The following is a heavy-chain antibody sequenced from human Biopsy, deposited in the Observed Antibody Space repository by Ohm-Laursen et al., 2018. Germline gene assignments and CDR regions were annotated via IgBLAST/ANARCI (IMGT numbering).Heavy chain of an antibody. CDR2: VHHDGRA. Sequence: GALSLTCSVYGGTYSGYYWSWIRQPPGKGLEWIGEVHHDGRANYNPSLKSRVTISGDMSKKQFSLKLSGVTAADTAVYYCARFIVPSLHCSNGVCPIRWFDPWGQGTLVTVFS. CDR1: GGTYSGYY. V-gene: IGHV4-34*01. D-gene: IGHD2-2*01. CDR3: ARFIVPSLHCSNGVCPIRWFDP. J-gene: IGHJ5*02.